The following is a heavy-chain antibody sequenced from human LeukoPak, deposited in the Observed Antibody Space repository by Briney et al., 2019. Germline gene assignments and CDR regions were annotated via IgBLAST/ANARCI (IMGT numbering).Heavy chain of an antibody. CDR1: GYTFTSYD. Sequence: ASVKVSCKASGYTFTSYDINWVRQATGQGLEWMGWMNPNSGNTGYAQKFQGRVTMTRNTSISTAYMELSSLRSEDTAVYYCARGGGGYCSSTSCYSPWGQGTLVTVSS. CDR2: MNPNSGNT. J-gene: IGHJ5*02. D-gene: IGHD2-2*02. V-gene: IGHV1-8*01. CDR3: ARGGGGYCSSTSCYSP.